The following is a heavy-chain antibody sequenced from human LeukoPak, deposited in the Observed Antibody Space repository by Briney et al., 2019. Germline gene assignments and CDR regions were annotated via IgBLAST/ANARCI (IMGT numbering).Heavy chain of an antibody. J-gene: IGHJ3*02. V-gene: IGHV3-21*01. CDR1: GFTFSSYH. CDR2: ISGSSTYI. CDR3: ARGGQPDAFDI. D-gene: IGHD6-13*01. Sequence: GGSLRLSCAASGFTFSSYHINWVRQAPGKGLEWVSSISGSSTYIYYADSVKGRFTISRDNARNSLYLQMNSLRAEDTAVYYCARGGQPDAFDIWGQGTMVTVSS.